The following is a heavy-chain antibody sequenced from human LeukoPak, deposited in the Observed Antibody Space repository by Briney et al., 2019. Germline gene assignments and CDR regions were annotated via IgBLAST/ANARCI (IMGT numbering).Heavy chain of an antibody. CDR2: INHSGST. D-gene: IGHD2-2*01. Sequence: SSETLSLTCAVYGGSFSGYYWSWIRQPPGKGLEWIGEINHSGSTNYNPSLKSRATISVDTSKNQFSLKLSSVTAADTAVYYRASNIVVVPAARDIFDYWGQGTLVTVSS. CDR1: GGSFSGYY. CDR3: ASNIVVVPAARDIFDY. J-gene: IGHJ4*02. V-gene: IGHV4-34*01.